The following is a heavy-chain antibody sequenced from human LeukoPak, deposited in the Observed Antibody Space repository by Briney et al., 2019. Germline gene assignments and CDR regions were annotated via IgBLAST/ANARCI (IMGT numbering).Heavy chain of an antibody. Sequence: GSSVKVSCKASGGTFSSYAISWVRQAPGQGLEWMGGIIPIFGTANYAQKFQGRVTITTDESTSTVYMELSSLRSEDTAVYYCARDRDYGDSPVDPWGQGTLVTVSS. J-gene: IGHJ5*02. CDR2: IIPIFGTA. D-gene: IGHD4-17*01. V-gene: IGHV1-69*05. CDR3: ARDRDYGDSPVDP. CDR1: GGTFSSYA.